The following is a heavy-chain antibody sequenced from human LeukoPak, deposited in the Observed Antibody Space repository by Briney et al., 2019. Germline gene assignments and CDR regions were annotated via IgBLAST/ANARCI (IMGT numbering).Heavy chain of an antibody. Sequence: GGSLRLSCAASGFTFDDYAMHWVRQAPGKGLEWVSGISWNSGSIGYADSVKGRFTISRDNAKNSLYLQMNSLRSEDTAVYYCATNIAVAGKRALDYWGQGTLVTVSS. D-gene: IGHD6-19*01. J-gene: IGHJ4*02. CDR1: GFTFDDYA. CDR2: ISWNSGSI. CDR3: ATNIAVAGKRALDY. V-gene: IGHV3-9*01.